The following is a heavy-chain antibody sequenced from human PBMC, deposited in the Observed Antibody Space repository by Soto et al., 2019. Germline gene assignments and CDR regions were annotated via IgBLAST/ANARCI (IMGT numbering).Heavy chain of an antibody. CDR1: GDSMSGYE. J-gene: IGHJ4*02. D-gene: IGHD1-1*01. CDR2: VSDYTSG. V-gene: IGHV4-59*08. Sequence: SATLSLTCIVSGDSMSGYEWPWIRESPARGLQYIGAVSDYTSGDSNPSFRSRVSISMDSSKRQFSLSLHSVTAADTATYYCARLVSAGVNNRHFDIWGQVALVTVS. CDR3: ARLVSAGVNNRHFDI.